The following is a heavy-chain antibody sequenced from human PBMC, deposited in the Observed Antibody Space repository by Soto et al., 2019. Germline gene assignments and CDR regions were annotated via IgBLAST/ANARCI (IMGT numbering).Heavy chain of an antibody. J-gene: IGHJ3*02. D-gene: IGHD6-13*01. V-gene: IGHV3-30-3*01. CDR2: ISYDGSNK. CDR1: GFTFSSYA. CDR3: AGGDGWYSAFDI. Sequence: QVQLVESGGGVVQPGRSLRLSCAASGFTFSSYAMHWVRQAPGKGLEWVAVISYDGSNKYYADSVKGRFTISRDNSKNTRYLQMNSLRAEDTAVYYCAGGDGWYSAFDIWGQGTMVTVSS.